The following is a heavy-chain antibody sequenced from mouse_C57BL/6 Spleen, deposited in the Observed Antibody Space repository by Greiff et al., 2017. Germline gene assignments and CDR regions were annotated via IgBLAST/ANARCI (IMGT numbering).Heavy chain of an antibody. CDR3: ARGGFAY. V-gene: IGHV5-4*03. Sequence: EVKLMESGGGLVKPGGSLKLSCAASGFTFSSYAMSWVRQTPEKRLEWVATISDGGSYTYYPDNVKGRFTISRDNAKNNLYLQRSHLKAEDTAMYYCARGGFAYRGQGTLVTVSA. J-gene: IGHJ3*01. CDR2: ISDGGSYT. CDR1: GFTFSSYA.